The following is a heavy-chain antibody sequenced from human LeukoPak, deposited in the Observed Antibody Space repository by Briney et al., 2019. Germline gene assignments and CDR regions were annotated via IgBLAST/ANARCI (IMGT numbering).Heavy chain of an antibody. CDR3: AREGPNSAPYYDFWSGYYIAYYFDY. CDR1: GFTFSSYA. J-gene: IGHJ4*02. D-gene: IGHD3-3*01. CDR2: ISYDGSNK. V-gene: IGHV3-30-3*01. Sequence: PGRSLRLSCAASGFTFSSYAMHWVRQAPGKGLKWVAVISYDGSNKYYADSVKGRFTISRDNSKNTLYLQMNSLRAEDTAVYYCAREGPNSAPYYDFWSGYYIAYYFDYWGQGTLVTVSS.